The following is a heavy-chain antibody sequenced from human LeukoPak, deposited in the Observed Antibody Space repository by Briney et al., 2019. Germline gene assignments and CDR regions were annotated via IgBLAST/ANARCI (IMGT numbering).Heavy chain of an antibody. D-gene: IGHD4-11*01. J-gene: IGHJ4*02. CDR1: GLTFSIYG. V-gene: IGHV3-30*02. CDR3: AKDLSTVTKNFDY. Sequence: GGSLRLSCEVSGLTFSIYGMHWVRQAPGKGLEWVTFIRDDGSSEYYADSVKGRFSISRDNSKNTLYLQMNSLRAEDTAVYYCAKDLSTVTKNFDYWGQGTLVTVSS. CDR2: IRDDGSSE.